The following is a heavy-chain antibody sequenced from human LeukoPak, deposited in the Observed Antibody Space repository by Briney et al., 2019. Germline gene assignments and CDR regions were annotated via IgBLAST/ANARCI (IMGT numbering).Heavy chain of an antibody. Sequence: ASVKVSCKASGYTFTGYFSHWVRQAPGQGPEWMGWINPNSADTNYAQKFQDRVSMTRDTSISTAYMELGRLRSDDTAVYYCARLKGSGSYTNFDFWGQGTLVTVSS. D-gene: IGHD1-26*01. J-gene: IGHJ4*02. CDR1: GYTFTGYF. CDR2: INPNSADT. CDR3: ARLKGSGSYTNFDF. V-gene: IGHV1-2*02.